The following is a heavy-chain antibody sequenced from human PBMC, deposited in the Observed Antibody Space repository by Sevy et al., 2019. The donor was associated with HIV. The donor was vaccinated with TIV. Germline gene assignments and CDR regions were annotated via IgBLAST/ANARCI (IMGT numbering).Heavy chain of an antibody. CDR3: ARAIGTTVVTPVDY. CDR2: MNPNSGDT. V-gene: IGHV1-8*01. CDR1: GYTLTRYE. Sequence: ASVKVSCKASGYTLTRYEINWVRQATRQGLEWMGWMNPNSGDTGSVQKFQGRVTMTRNTSISTAYMELRSLRSDDTAVYYCARAIGTTVVTPVDYWGQGTLVTVSS. J-gene: IGHJ4*02. D-gene: IGHD3-10*01.